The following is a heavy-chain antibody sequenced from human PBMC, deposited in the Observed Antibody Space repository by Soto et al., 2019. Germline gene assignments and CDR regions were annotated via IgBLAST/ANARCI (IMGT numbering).Heavy chain of an antibody. D-gene: IGHD6-19*01. CDR1: GGSIISTSHY. CDR3: AGIKAAVAHNWFDP. J-gene: IGHJ5*02. V-gene: IGHV4-39*01. CDR2: VSYTGST. Sequence: SETLSLTCTVSGGSIISTSHYWGWIRQPPGKGLEWIGSVSYTGSTSYYPSLKSRVTISVDTSKNQFSLKLSSVTAADTAVYYCAGIKAAVAHNWFDPWGQGTLVTVSS.